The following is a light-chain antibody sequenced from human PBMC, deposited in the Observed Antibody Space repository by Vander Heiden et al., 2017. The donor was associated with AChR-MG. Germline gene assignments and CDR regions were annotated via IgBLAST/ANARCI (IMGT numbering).Light chain of an antibody. CDR1: QSVSSSY. CDR3: QQYGSSPII. Sequence: EIVLTQSPGTLSLSPGERATLSCRASQSVSSSYLAWYQQLPDRFSGSGSGTDFTLTISRLEPEDFAVYYCQQYGSSPIIFGQGTRLEIK. J-gene: IGKJ5*01. V-gene: IGKV3-20*01.